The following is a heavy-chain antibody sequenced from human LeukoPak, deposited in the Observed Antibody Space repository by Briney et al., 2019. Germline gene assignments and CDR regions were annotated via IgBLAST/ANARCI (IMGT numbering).Heavy chain of an antibody. CDR3: AKDISWGTGWKVTLQNY. J-gene: IGHJ4*02. CDR2: ISGSGGST. D-gene: IGHD1-1*01. V-gene: IGHV3-23*01. CDR1: GFTFSSYA. Sequence: GGSLRLSCAASGFTFSSYAMSWVRQAPGKGLEWVSAISGSGGSTYYADSVKGRFTISRDNSKNTLYLQMNSLRAEDTAVYYCAKDISWGTGWKVTLQNYWGQGTLVTVSS.